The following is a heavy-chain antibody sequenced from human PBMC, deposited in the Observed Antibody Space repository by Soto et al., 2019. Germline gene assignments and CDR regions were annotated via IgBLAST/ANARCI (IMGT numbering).Heavy chain of an antibody. J-gene: IGHJ4*02. V-gene: IGHV3-30*18. Sequence: GGSLRLSCAASGFTFSSYGMHWVRQAPGKGLEWVAVISYDGSNKYYADSVKGRFTISRDNSKNTLYLQMNSLRAEDTAVYYCAKPTELYSSTSCYFAYWGQGTLVTVSS. CDR3: AKPTELYSSTSCYFAY. D-gene: IGHD2-2*01. CDR2: ISYDGSNK. CDR1: GFTFSSYG.